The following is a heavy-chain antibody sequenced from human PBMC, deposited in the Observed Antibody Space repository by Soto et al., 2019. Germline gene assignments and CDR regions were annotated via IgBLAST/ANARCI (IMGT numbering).Heavy chain of an antibody. CDR3: ARDVWETTSMYYGLDV. D-gene: IGHD1-26*01. Sequence: PGGSLRLSCAASGFTFSSYAMSWVRLAPGKGLEWVSGITGSGAITYYTDSVKGRFTISRDNSKNTLYLQMHSLRAEDTAVYYYARDVWETTSMYYGLDVWGRGTTVTVSS. CDR1: GFTFSSYA. CDR2: ITGSGAIT. J-gene: IGHJ6*02. V-gene: IGHV3-23*01.